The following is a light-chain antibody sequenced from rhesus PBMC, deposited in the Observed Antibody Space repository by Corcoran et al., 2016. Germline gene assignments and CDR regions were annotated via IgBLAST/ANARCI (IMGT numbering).Light chain of an antibody. CDR2: EAS. Sequence: DIQMTQSPSSLSASVGDRVTITCRASLGITNDLAWYQQKPGETPKLLIYEASSLQSGIPSSVSGSGSGTDFTLTISSLQSEDFATYYCQHYYSNPFTFGPGTKLDIK. CDR3: QHYYSNPFT. J-gene: IGKJ3*01. CDR1: LGITND. V-gene: IGKV1-25*01.